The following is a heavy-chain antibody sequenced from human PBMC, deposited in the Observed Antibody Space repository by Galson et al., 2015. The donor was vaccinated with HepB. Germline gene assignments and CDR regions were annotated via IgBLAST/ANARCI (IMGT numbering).Heavy chain of an antibody. J-gene: IGHJ5*02. CDR3: ARDASVVGANSWFDP. Sequence: SVKVSCKASGYTFTSYYMHWVRQAPGQGLEWMGIINPSGGSTSYAQKFQGRVTMTRDTSTSTVYMELSSLRSEDTAVYYCARDASVVGANSWFDPWGQGTLVTVSS. D-gene: IGHD1-26*01. CDR1: GYTFTSYY. CDR2: INPSGGST. V-gene: IGHV1-46*01.